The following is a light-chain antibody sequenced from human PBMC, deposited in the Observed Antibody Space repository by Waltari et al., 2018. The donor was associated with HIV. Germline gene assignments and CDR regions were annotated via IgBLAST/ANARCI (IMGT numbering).Light chain of an antibody. J-gene: IGLJ1*01. CDR2: EVI. CDR3: CSYAGWSDSWV. V-gene: IGLV2-8*01. Sequence: QSALTQPPSASGSPGQSVTISCTGTSSDVGGYNYVSWYLQRPGKAPKLVVYEVIKRPSGVPDRFSASKSGNTASLTVSGLQAEDEVEYYCCSYAGWSDSWVFGTGTKVTVL. CDR1: SSDVGGYNY.